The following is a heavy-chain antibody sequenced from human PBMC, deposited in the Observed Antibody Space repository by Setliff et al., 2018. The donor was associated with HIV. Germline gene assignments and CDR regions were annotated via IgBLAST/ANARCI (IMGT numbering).Heavy chain of an antibody. J-gene: IGHJ6*02. CDR3: ARQDYNFWSGYSPEYYYYGMDV. V-gene: IGHV4-39*01. D-gene: IGHD3-3*01. Sequence: PSETLSLTCTVSGGSVSESTYHWGWIRQPPGKGLEWIGSIYYRGNTYYNPSLKSRLTISVETSKNQFSLTLNSVTAADTAVYYCARQDYNFWSGYSPEYYYYGMDVWGQGTTVTVSS. CDR1: GGSVSESTYH. CDR2: IYYRGNT.